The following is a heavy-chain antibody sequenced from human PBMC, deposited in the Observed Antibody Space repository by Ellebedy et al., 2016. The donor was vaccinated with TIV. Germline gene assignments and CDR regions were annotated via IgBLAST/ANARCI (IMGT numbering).Heavy chain of an antibody. J-gene: IGHJ4*02. CDR3: ARSPTVDTPMATASTFDY. CDR1: GGSISGYY. D-gene: IGHD5-18*01. Sequence: MPSETLSLTCTVSGGSISGYYWSWIRQPPGKGLEWIGEINHSGSTNYNPSLKSRVTISVDTSKNQFSLKLSSVTAADTAVYYCARSPTVDTPMATASTFDYWGQGTLVTVSS. V-gene: IGHV4-34*01. CDR2: INHSGST.